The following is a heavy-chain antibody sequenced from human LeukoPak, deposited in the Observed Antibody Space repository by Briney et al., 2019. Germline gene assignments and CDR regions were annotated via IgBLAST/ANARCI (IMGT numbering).Heavy chain of an antibody. D-gene: IGHD1-14*01. CDR2: IYNSGSA. Sequence: SETLSLTCTVSGASIRRTSYYWGWIRQPPGKGLEWIGTIYNSGSAYYNPSHKSRVTISVDTSKNQFSLKVSSVTAADTAVYYCASGSGYFFDYWGQGTLVTVSS. V-gene: IGHV4-39*01. J-gene: IGHJ4*02. CDR1: GASIRRTSYY. CDR3: ASGSGYFFDY.